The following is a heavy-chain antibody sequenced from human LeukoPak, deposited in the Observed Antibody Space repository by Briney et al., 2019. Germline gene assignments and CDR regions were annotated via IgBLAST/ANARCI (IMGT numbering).Heavy chain of an antibody. D-gene: IGHD5-18*01. J-gene: IGHJ4*02. CDR1: GGSISSYY. CDR2: IYYSGST. Sequence: PSETLSLTCTVSGGSISSYYWSWIRQPPGKGLEWIGDIYYSGSTNYNPSIKSRVTISVDTSKNQFTLKLSSVTAADTAVYYCARRAPYSYEWSTLDYWGQGTLVTVSS. CDR3: ARRAPYSYEWSTLDY. V-gene: IGHV4-59*08.